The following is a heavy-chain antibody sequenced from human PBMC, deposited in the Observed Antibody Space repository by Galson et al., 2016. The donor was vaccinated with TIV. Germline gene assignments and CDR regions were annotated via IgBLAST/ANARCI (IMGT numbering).Heavy chain of an antibody. Sequence: SLRLSCAAYGFTFSNVWMNWFRQAPGMGLEWVGRIKNKIDGGTTDYGAPVKGRFTISRDDSKSTVYLQMNSLNSEDTGVYYCATWDYHDNWFHPWGQGTLVTVSS. V-gene: IGHV3-15*01. CDR3: ATWDYHDNWFHP. CDR1: GFTFSNVW. CDR2: IKNKIDGGTT. D-gene: IGHD1-7*01. J-gene: IGHJ5*02.